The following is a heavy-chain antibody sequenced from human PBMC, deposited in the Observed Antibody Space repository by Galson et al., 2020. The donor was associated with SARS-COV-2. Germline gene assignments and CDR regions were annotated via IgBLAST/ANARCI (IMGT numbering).Heavy chain of an antibody. Sequence: GSLRLSCAASGFNFSTYAMHWVRQAPGKGLDWVAVISKAETNKYYADSVKGRFTISRDNSKNTLFLQMTSLKVEDTAVYYCARVAVADTLIDYWGQGTLVTVSS. CDR2: ISKAETNK. CDR3: ARVAVADTLIDY. J-gene: IGHJ4*02. V-gene: IGHV3-30*04. CDR1: GFNFSTYA. D-gene: IGHD6-19*01.